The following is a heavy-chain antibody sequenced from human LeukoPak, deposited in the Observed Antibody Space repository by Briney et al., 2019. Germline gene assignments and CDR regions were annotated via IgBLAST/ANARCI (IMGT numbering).Heavy chain of an antibody. D-gene: IGHD5-18*01. CDR1: GFTFSSYW. V-gene: IGHV3-7*01. CDR2: IDPDGSHQ. J-gene: IGHJ4*02. Sequence: GGSLRLSCVASGFTFSSYWATWVRQAPGKGLEWVANIDPDGSHQYYVDSVKGRFTISRDNAKNSLYLQMNSLRAEDTAVYYCAGGGYSYAYAGYWGQGTLVTVSS. CDR3: AGGGYSYAYAGY.